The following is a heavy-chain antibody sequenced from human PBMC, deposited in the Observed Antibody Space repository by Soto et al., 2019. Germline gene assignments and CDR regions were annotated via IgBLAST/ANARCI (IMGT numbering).Heavy chain of an antibody. D-gene: IGHD4-17*01. CDR1: GYTFTSYG. V-gene: IGHV1-18*01. J-gene: IGHJ3*02. Sequence: ASVKVSCKASGYTFTSYGISWVRQAPGQGLEWMGWISAYNGNTNYAQKPQGRVTMTTDTSTSTAYMELRSLRSDDTAVYYCASVSYQSLGTVTHVYAFDIWGQGTMVTVS. CDR2: ISAYNGNT. CDR3: ASVSYQSLGTVTHVYAFDI.